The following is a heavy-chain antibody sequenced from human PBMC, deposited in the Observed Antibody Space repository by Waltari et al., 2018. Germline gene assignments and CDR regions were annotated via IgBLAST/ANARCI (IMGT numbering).Heavy chain of an antibody. CDR3: ARQNVGPGSAHLDH. CDR2: IYNGGSA. J-gene: IGHJ4*02. CDR1: GGSISSSGYY. D-gene: IGHD3-10*01. V-gene: IGHV4-31*03. Sequence: QVQLQESGPGLVKSSQTLSLTCTVSGGSISSSGYYWNWIRQHPKKGLEWIGLIYNGGSAPYNPSLKSRVTISGDTSKNQFSLKLNSVTADDTAMYYCARQNVGPGSAHLDHWGQGTLVTVSS.